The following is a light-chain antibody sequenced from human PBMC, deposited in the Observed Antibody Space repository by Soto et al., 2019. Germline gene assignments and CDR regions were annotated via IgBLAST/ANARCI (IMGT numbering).Light chain of an antibody. CDR2: EST. CDR3: SSFAGSATFV. V-gene: IGLV2-23*02. J-gene: IGLJ2*01. CDR1: TGDIGGYNL. Sequence: QSALTQPASVSGSPGQSITISCTGSTGDIGGYNLVSWYQQHPGKAPKLMIYESTKRPSGVSDRFSGSRSGYTASLTISALQPEDEADYSCSSFAGSATFVFGGGTKVTVL.